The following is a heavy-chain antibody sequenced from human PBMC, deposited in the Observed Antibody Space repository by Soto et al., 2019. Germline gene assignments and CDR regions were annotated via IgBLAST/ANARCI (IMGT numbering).Heavy chain of an antibody. CDR3: ARGDDFWSGYPDRDYYMDV. D-gene: IGHD3-3*01. CDR2: ISSSSSTI. J-gene: IGHJ6*03. Sequence: EVQLVESGGGLVQPGGSLRLSCAASGFTFSSYSMNWVGQAPGKGLEWVSYISSSSSTIYYADSVKGRFTISRDNAKNSLYLQMNSLRADDTAVYYCARGDDFWSGYPDRDYYMDVWGKGTTVTVSS. V-gene: IGHV3-48*01. CDR1: GFTFSSYS.